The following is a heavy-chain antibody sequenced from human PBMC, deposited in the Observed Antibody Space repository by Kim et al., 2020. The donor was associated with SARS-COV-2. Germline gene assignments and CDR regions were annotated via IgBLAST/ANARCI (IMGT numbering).Heavy chain of an antibody. CDR2: IHNGGRT. D-gene: IGHD6-19*01. CDR1: GFTVAAHY. V-gene: IGHV3-53*01. CDR3: TTFAPVYAVGWYYFEY. J-gene: IGHJ4*02. Sequence: GGSLRLSCAASGFTVAAHYFTWVRQSPGRGLEWVSMIHNGGRTSYAPSLGGRFTISRDISKNTVFLQMNRLRAEDTAIYYCTTFAPVYAVGWYYFEYWGQGALVTVSS.